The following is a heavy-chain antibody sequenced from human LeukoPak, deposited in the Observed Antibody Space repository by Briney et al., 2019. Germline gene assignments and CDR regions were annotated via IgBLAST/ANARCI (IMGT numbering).Heavy chain of an antibody. CDR3: ARLGSIAAPKGDY. J-gene: IGHJ4*02. Sequence: SETLSLTCTVSGGSISSISYYWGWIRQPPGKGLEWIGSIYYSGSTYYNPSLKSRVTISVDTSKNQFSLKLSSVTAADTAVYYCARLGSIAAPKGDYWGQGTLVTVSS. D-gene: IGHD6-6*01. CDR2: IYYSGST. V-gene: IGHV4-39*01. CDR1: GGSISSISYY.